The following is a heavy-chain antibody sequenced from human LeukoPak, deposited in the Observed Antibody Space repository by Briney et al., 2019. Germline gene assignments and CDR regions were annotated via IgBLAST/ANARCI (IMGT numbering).Heavy chain of an antibody. V-gene: IGHV3-48*02. CDR3: ARWTYDFWSGAYYGMDV. CDR2: ISSSGSTI. D-gene: IGHD3-3*01. J-gene: IGHJ6*02. Sequence: GGSLRLSCAASGFTFSSYIMNWVRQAPGKGLEWVSYISSSGSTIYYADSVKGRFTISRDNAKNSLYLQMNSLRDEDTAVYYCARWTYDFWSGAYYGMDVWGQGTTVTVSS. CDR1: GFTFSSYI.